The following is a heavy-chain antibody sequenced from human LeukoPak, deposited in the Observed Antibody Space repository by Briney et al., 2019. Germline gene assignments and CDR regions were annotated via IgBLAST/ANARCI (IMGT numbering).Heavy chain of an antibody. CDR1: GGSFSGYY. Sequence: SETLSLTCAVSGGSFSGYYWSWIRQPPGKGLEWIGEINHSGSTNYNPSLKSRVTISVDTSKNQFSLKLSSVTAADTAVFYCARGLVVVPAAESYYFDYWGQGTLVTVSS. V-gene: IGHV4-34*01. CDR2: INHSGST. J-gene: IGHJ4*02. D-gene: IGHD2-2*01. CDR3: ARGLVVVPAAESYYFDY.